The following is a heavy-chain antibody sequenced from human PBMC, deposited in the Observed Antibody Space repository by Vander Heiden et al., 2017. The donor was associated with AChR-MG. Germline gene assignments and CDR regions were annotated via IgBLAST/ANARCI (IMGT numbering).Heavy chain of an antibody. J-gene: IGHJ4*02. D-gene: IGHD6-19*01. Sequence: QVQLQQSGPGLVKPSQTLSLTCAISGDRVSSNSVGWNWIRQSPSRGLEWLGRTYYRSKWYNDPALSVKSRITINPDTTKNQFSLQLNSVTPEDTAVYYCARSYNSAFDYWGQGTLVTVSS. CDR2: TYYRSKWYN. CDR1: GDRVSSNSVG. V-gene: IGHV6-1*01. CDR3: ARSYNSAFDY.